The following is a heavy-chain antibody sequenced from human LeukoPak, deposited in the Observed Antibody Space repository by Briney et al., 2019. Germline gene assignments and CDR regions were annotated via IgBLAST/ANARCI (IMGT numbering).Heavy chain of an antibody. J-gene: IGHJ4*02. V-gene: IGHV3-23*01. CDR3: ARDGPYYYDSSGLSYFDY. D-gene: IGHD3-22*01. CDR1: GFTFSSYA. CDR2: ISGSGGST. Sequence: PGGSLRLSCAASGFTFSSYAMSWVRQAPGKGLEWVSAISGSGGSTYYADSVKGRFTISRDNAKNSLYLQMNSLRAEDTAVYYCARDGPYYYDSSGLSYFDYWGQGTLVTVSS.